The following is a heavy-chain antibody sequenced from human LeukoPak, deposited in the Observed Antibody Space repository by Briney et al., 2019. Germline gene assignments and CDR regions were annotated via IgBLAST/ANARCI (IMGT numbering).Heavy chain of an antibody. V-gene: IGHV3-74*01. J-gene: IGHJ4*02. CDR2: IKSDGSGT. Sequence: GGSLRLSCVASGFTFNTHWIHWVRQAPGKGLVWVSYIKSDGSGTNYADSVMGRFTISRDNAKHTVFLQMNSLRVEDTAVYYCVRDSSKWYFDFWGQGSLVTVSS. D-gene: IGHD6-13*01. CDR1: GFTFNTHW. CDR3: VRDSSKWYFDF.